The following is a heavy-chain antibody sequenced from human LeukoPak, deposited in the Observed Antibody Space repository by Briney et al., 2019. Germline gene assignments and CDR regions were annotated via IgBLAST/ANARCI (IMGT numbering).Heavy chain of an antibody. D-gene: IGHD6-6*01. CDR1: GFTFDDYA. J-gene: IGHJ4*02. V-gene: IGHV3-43*02. CDR3: AKPEGIAARAGEFDY. CDR2: ISGDGGST. Sequence: PGRSLRLSCAASGFTFDDYAMHWVRQAPGKGLEWVSLISGDGGSTYYADSVKGRFTISRDNSKNSLYLQMNSLRTEDTALYYCAKPEGIAARAGEFDYWGQGTLVTVSS.